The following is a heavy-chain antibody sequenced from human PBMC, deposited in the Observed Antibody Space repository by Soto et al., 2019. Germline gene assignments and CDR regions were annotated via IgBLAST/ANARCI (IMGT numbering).Heavy chain of an antibody. D-gene: IGHD4-17*01. Sequence: QVQLVQSGAEVKKPGASVKVSCKASGYTFTSYGISWVRQAPGQGLEWMGWISAYNGNTNYAQKLQGRVTMTTDTSTSTAYMELRSLRSDDTAVYYCARANLGSTHVIFERETTVVTPAGISDYWGQGTLVTVSS. V-gene: IGHV1-18*01. CDR3: ARANLGSTHVIFERETTVVTPAGISDY. CDR2: ISAYNGNT. CDR1: GYTFTSYG. J-gene: IGHJ4*02.